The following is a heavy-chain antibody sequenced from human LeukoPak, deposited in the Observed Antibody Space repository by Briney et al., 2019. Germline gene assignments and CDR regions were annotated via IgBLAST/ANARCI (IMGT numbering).Heavy chain of an antibody. CDR3: ASMSSGYYSAVDP. J-gene: IGHJ5*02. CDR1: GGTFISYA. V-gene: IGHV1-69*04. D-gene: IGHD3-22*01. Sequence: ASVTVSFKASGGTFISYAISWVRQAPGQGLEWMGRIIPILGIANYAQKFQGRVTITADKSTSTAYMELSSLRSEDTAVYYCASMSSGYYSAVDPWGQGTLVTVSS. CDR2: IIPILGIA.